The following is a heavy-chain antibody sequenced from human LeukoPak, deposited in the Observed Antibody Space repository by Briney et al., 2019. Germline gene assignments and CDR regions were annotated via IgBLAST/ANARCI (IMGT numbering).Heavy chain of an antibody. Sequence: SQTLSLTCTVSGGSISSGDYYWSWIRQPPGKGLEWIGYIYYSGSTYYNPSLKSRVTISVDTSKNQFSLKLSSVTAADTAVYYCARGSKTTVRPYYYYYMDVWGKGTTVAVSS. CDR1: GGSISSGDYY. J-gene: IGHJ6*03. CDR3: ARGSKTTVRPYYYYYMDV. V-gene: IGHV4-30-4*08. CDR2: IYYSGST. D-gene: IGHD4-17*01.